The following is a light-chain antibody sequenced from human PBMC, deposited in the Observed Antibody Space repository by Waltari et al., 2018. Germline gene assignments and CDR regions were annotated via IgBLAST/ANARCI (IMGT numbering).Light chain of an antibody. CDR3: CSDAGSYTVV. CDR2: DGS. Sequence: QSALTQPRSVSGSPGHSVTISCTGTSSDVGGYNYVSWYQPQPGKAPKLMIYDGSKRASGVPDRFSGSKSGNTASLTISGLQAEDEADYYCCSDAGSYTVVFGGGTKLTVL. V-gene: IGLV2-11*01. CDR1: SSDVGGYNY. J-gene: IGLJ2*01.